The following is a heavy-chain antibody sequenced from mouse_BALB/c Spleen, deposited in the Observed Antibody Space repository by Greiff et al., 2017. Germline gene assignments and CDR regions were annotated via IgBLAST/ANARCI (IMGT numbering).Heavy chain of an antibody. CDR1: GYIFTSYW. D-gene: IGHD2-1*01. J-gene: IGHJ3*01. CDR3: ASIYGTYGGGFAY. CDR2: IYPGTGST. Sequence: VQLQQSGAELVRPGASVKLSCKTSGYIFTSYWIHWVKQRSGQGLEWIARIYPGTGSTYYNEKFKGKATLTADKSSSTAYMQLSSLKSEDSAVYFCASIYGTYGGGFAYWGQGTLVTVSA. V-gene: IGHV1S132*01.